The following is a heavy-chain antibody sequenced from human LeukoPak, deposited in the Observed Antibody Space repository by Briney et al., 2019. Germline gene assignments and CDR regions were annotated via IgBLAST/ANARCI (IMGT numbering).Heavy chain of an antibody. D-gene: IGHD2-21*02. CDR2: IYHSGST. CDR3: ARDLGDIQYYYYMDV. Sequence: ASGTLSLTCAVSGGSITSDNWWTWVRQPPGKGLEWIGAIYHSGSTDYNPSLKSRVTISVDKSKNQFSLRLNSVTAADTAVYYCARDLGDIQYYYYMDVWGKGTTVTVSS. V-gene: IGHV4-4*02. J-gene: IGHJ6*03. CDR1: GGSITSDNW.